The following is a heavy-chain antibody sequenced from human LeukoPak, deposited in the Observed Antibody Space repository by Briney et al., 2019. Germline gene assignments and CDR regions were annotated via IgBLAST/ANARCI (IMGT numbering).Heavy chain of an antibody. D-gene: IGHD6-19*01. J-gene: IGHJ4*02. CDR2: INSDGRST. CDR1: GFTFSSYW. Sequence: GGSLRLSCAASGFTFSSYWMYWVRQAPGKGLVWVSRINSDGRSTSYADSAKGRLTISRDNAKKTLYLQMNSLRAEDTAVYYCALSSSDWDTYWGQGTLVTVSS. CDR3: ALSSSDWDTY. V-gene: IGHV3-74*01.